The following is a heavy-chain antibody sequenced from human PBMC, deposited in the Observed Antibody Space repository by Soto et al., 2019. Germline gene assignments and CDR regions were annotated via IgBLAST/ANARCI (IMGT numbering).Heavy chain of an antibody. J-gene: IGHJ4*02. Sequence: QLQLQESGPGLVKPSENLSLACTVSGGSISSSSYYWGWIRQPPGKGLEWIGSIYYSGSTYYNPSLKSRVTVSVDTSKNQFSLKLSSVTAADTAVYYCASISNYYGSGSPRYYFDYWGQGTLVTVSS. V-gene: IGHV4-39*01. CDR2: IYYSGST. CDR1: GGSISSSSYY. D-gene: IGHD3-10*01. CDR3: ASISNYYGSGSPRYYFDY.